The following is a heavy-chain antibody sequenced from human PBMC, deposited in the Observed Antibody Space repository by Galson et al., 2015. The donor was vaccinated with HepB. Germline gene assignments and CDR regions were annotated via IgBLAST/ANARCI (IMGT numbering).Heavy chain of an antibody. V-gene: IGHV1-2*06. Sequence: SVKVSCKASGYTFTGYYMHWVRQAPGQGLEWMGRINPNSGGANYAQKFQGRVTMTRDTSISTAYMELSRLRSDDTAVYYCARVGSWAYYFDYWGQGTLVTVSS. CDR1: GYTFTGYY. CDR3: ARVGSWAYYFDY. CDR2: INPNSGGA. D-gene: IGHD1-26*01. J-gene: IGHJ4*02.